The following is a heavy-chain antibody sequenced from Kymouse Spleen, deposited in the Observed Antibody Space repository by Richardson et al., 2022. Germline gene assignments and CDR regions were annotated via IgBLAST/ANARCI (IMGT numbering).Heavy chain of an antibody. D-gene: IGHD6-13*01. V-gene: IGHV4-34*01. Sequence: QVQLQQWGAGLLKPSETLSLTCAVYGGSFSGYYWSWIRQPPGKGLEWIGEINHSGSTNYNPSLKSRVTISVDTSKNQFSLKLSSVTAADTAVYYCAREYSSSWYAFDIWGQGTMVTVSS. J-gene: IGHJ3*02. CDR3: AREYSSSWYAFDI. CDR1: GGSFSGYY. CDR2: INHSGST.